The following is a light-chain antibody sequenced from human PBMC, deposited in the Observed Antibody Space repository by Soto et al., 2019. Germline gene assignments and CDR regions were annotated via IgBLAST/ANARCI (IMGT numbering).Light chain of an antibody. CDR3: QQYGSSGT. CDR2: GAS. J-gene: IGKJ1*01. Sequence: EILLTQSPCTLSLSAGERATLSCRASQSVSKNYLAWYQQKPGHAPSLLIHGASNRATGIPDRLSGSGSGTDFTLTISRLEPEDFSVYYCQQYGSSGTFGQGTKVDIK. V-gene: IGKV3-20*01. CDR1: QSVSKNY.